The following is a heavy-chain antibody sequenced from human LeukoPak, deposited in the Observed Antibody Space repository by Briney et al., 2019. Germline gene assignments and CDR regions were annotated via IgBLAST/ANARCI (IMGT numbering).Heavy chain of an antibody. V-gene: IGHV3-23*01. J-gene: IGHJ4*02. Sequence: GGSLRLSCAASGVTFNSDAMSWVRQAPGKGLEWVSGISSSGGSTYYADSVKGWFTISRDNSKNTLYLQMNSLRAEDTAVYYCAKDTSIGRYCTNGVCSPFDYWGQGTLVTVSS. CDR2: ISSSGGST. CDR3: AKDTSIGRYCTNGVCSPFDY. CDR1: GVTFNSDA. D-gene: IGHD2-8*01.